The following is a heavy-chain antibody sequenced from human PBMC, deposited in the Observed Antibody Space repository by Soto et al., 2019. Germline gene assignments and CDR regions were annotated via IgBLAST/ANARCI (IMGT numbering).Heavy chain of an antibody. V-gene: IGHV4-4*02. D-gene: IGHD6-13*01. Sequence: QVQLQESGPGLVKPSETLSLTCVVSGGSISKTNWWSWVRQPPGKGLEWIGEIYHSGTTHYSPSLQSRGTITMGLSKNHFSLRLSSVTAADTAIYYCAFPATADFDYWGRGTLVTVSS. J-gene: IGHJ4*02. CDR3: AFPATADFDY. CDR1: GGSISKTNW. CDR2: IYHSGTT.